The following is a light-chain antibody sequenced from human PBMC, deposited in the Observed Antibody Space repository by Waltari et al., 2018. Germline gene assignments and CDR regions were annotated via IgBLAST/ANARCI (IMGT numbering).Light chain of an antibody. CDR2: HAS. CDR1: QSISPY. J-gene: IGKJ1*01. V-gene: IGKV3-20*01. Sequence: EVVFTQSPGTLSLSPGEGATLSCRDSQSISPYLAWYQQKPGQATRLRISHASSRATGIPDRFSGSGSGTDFSLTISRLEPEDFAVYYCQHYVNLPATFGQGTKVEIK. CDR3: QHYVNLPAT.